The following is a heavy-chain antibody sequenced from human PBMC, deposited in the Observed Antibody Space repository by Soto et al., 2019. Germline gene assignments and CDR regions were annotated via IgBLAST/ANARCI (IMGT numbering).Heavy chain of an antibody. D-gene: IGHD3-22*01. Sequence: EVQLVESGGGLVQPGGSLRLSCAASGFTFSSYSMNWVRQAPGKGLEWVSYISSSSSTIYYADSVNGRFTISRDNAKNSLYLQMNSLRDEDTAVYYCARWYYYDSSGRFDYWGQGTLVTVSS. CDR1: GFTFSSYS. CDR3: ARWYYYDSSGRFDY. J-gene: IGHJ4*02. V-gene: IGHV3-48*02. CDR2: ISSSSSTI.